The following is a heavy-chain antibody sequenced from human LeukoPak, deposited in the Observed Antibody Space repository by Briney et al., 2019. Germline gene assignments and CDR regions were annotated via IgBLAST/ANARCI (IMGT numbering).Heavy chain of an antibody. D-gene: IGHD5-18*01. CDR2: IYYSGST. CDR3: ARNRGDSYGYARLDAFDI. CDR1: GGSISSRSYY. J-gene: IGHJ3*02. V-gene: IGHV4-39*07. Sequence: KPSETLSLTCTVSGGSISSRSYYWGWIRQPPGKGLEWIGSIYYSGSTYYNPSLKSRVTISVDTSKNQFSLKLSSVTAADTAVYYSARNRGDSYGYARLDAFDIWGQGTMVTVSS.